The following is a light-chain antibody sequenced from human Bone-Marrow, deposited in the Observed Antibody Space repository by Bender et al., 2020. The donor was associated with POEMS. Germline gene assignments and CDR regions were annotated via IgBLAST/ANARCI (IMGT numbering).Light chain of an antibody. J-gene: IGLJ3*02. V-gene: IGLV1-50*01. CDR1: SSNTGSGYD. CDR3: AAWDDSLSGHWV. Sequence: QSVLTQPPSVSGAPGQRVTISCTGSSSNTGSGYDINWYQHLPGTAPKLLIYGYNNRPSGVPDRFSGSKSGTSASLAISGLRSEDEADYYCAAWDDSLSGHWVFGGGTKLTVL. CDR2: GYN.